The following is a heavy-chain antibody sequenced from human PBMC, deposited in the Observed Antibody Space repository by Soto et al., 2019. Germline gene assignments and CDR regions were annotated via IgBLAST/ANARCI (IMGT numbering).Heavy chain of an antibody. CDR3: ASDDYCDSSGHSY. CDR2: ISSSSSYI. D-gene: IGHD3-22*01. V-gene: IGHV3-21*01. J-gene: IGHJ4*02. Sequence: GGSLRLSCAASGFTFSSYSMNWVRQAPGKGLEWVSSISSSSSYIYYADSVKGRFTISRDNAKNSLYLQMNSLRAEDTAVYYCASDDYCDSSGHSYWGQGTLVTVSS. CDR1: GFTFSSYS.